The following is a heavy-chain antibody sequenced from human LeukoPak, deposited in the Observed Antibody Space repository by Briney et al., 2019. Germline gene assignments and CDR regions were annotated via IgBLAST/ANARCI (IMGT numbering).Heavy chain of an antibody. CDR2: IYNNGST. Sequence: SETLSLTCAVYGGSFSGYYWSWIRQPPGKGLEWIGEIYNNGSTNYNPSLKSRVTISVDTYKNQFSLTLSSVTASDTAVYYCARGRKNLYYCGSGPRPYFDYWGEGTLVPVPS. CDR1: GGSFSGYY. V-gene: IGHV4-34*01. D-gene: IGHD3-10*01. CDR3: ARGRKNLYYCGSGPRPYFDY. J-gene: IGHJ4*02.